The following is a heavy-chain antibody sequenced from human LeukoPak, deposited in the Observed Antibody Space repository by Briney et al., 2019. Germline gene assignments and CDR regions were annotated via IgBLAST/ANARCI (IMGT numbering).Heavy chain of an antibody. D-gene: IGHD1-14*01. Sequence: PSETLSLTCSVSGGSITTHYWSWIRQPPGKGLEWIGYVHYTDSPNFNPSLKSRVTISLDTSKNQFSLKLTSVTAADAAVYYCARDRRGEGVHAFDVWGRGTMVTVSS. V-gene: IGHV4-59*11. CDR2: VHYTDSP. J-gene: IGHJ3*01. CDR3: ARDRRGEGVHAFDV. CDR1: GGSITTHY.